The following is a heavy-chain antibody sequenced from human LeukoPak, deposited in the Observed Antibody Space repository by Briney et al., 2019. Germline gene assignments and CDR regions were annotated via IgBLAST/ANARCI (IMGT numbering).Heavy chain of an antibody. CDR3: IADSAAAGLDAFDI. CDR2: FISKSDGGTT. CDR1: GFSFRSAW. Sequence: SRRLSCAPSGFSFRSAWMNWIRQAPGKRLEWVGRFISKSDGGTTDYAAPVKGRLTISGDDSKNTLYLQMNSLKTEDTALYYCIADSAAAGLDAFDIWGQGTMVTVSP. J-gene: IGHJ3*02. D-gene: IGHD6-13*01. V-gene: IGHV3-15*01.